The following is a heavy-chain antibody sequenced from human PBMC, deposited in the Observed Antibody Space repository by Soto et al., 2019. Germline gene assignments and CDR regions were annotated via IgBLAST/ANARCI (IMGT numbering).Heavy chain of an antibody. D-gene: IGHD1-26*01. CDR1: GYTFTSYA. J-gene: IGHJ6*04. V-gene: IGHV1-3*01. CDR2: INAGNGNT. CDR3: AREGGSYPGKYFYGRDV. Sequence: ASVKVSCKASGYTFTSYAMHWVRQAPGQRLEWMGWINAGNGNTKYSQKFQGRVTITRDTSASTAYMELSSLRSEDTAVYYCAREGGSYPGKYFYGRDVWGKGTRVTVSS.